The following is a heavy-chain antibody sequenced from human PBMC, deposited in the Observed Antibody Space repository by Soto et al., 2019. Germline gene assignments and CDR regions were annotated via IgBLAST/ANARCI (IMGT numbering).Heavy chain of an antibody. Sequence: EVQLLESGGGLVQPGGSLRLSCAASGFTFSSYAMSWVRQAPGKGLEWVSAISGSGGSTYYADSVKGRFTISRDNSKNTLYLQMNSLRAEDTAVYYCAKWGYGREKTTVFVENDPFDIWGQGTMVTVSS. CDR3: AKWGYGREKTTVFVENDPFDI. V-gene: IGHV3-23*01. CDR2: ISGSGGST. D-gene: IGHD4-17*01. J-gene: IGHJ3*02. CDR1: GFTFSSYA.